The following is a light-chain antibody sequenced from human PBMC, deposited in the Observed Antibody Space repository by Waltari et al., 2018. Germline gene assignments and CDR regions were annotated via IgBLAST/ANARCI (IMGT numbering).Light chain of an antibody. CDR3: SSYGGSKV. CDR1: SSDVGGNNY. V-gene: IGLV2-8*01. Sequence: QSVLTQPPSASGSPGQSVTISCTGTSSDVGGNNYVSWYHQHPGKAPNLRVYEVTKRPSGGPDRFSGSKSGNTASLTVSGLQAEDEADYYCSSYGGSKVFGGGTKLTVL. CDR2: EVT. J-gene: IGLJ3*02.